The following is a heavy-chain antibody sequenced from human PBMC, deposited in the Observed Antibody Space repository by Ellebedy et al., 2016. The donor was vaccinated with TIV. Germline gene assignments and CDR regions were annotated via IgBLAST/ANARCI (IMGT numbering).Heavy chain of an antibody. CDR2: ISWNSGSI. CDR1: GFTFDDYA. Sequence: GGSLRLXXAASGFTFDDYAMHWVRQAQGKGLEWVSGISWNSGSIGYADSVKGRFTISRDNAKNSLYLQMNSLRAEDTALYYCAKDYYSGHGILSNWFNPWGQGTLVTVSS. D-gene: IGHD1-26*01. V-gene: IGHV3-9*01. CDR3: AKDYYSGHGILSNWFNP. J-gene: IGHJ5*02.